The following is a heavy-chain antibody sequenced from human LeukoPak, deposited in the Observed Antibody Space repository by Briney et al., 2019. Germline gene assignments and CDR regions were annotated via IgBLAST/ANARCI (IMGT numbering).Heavy chain of an antibody. J-gene: IGHJ6*02. CDR3: ANHLETVERWQLLRRLYGMDV. D-gene: IGHD4-23*01. V-gene: IGHV3-30-3*01. CDR1: GFTFSSYA. Sequence: GGSLGLSCAASGFTFSSYAMHWVRQAPGKGLEWVAVISYDGSNKYYADSVKGRFTISRDNSKNTLYLQMNSLRAEDTAVYYCANHLETVERWQLLRRLYGMDVWGQGTTVTVSS. CDR2: ISYDGSNK.